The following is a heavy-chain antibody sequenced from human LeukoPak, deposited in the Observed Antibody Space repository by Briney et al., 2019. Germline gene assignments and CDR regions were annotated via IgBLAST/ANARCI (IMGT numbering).Heavy chain of an antibody. CDR2: ISGSGGST. Sequence: GGSLRLSCAASGFTFSSYAMSWVRQAPGKGLEWASAISGSGGSTYYTDSVKGRFTISRDNSKNTLYLQMNSLRAEDTAVYYCAKEGSVEMATVWRTPTDYWGQGTLVTVSS. CDR1: GFTFSSYA. V-gene: IGHV3-23*01. D-gene: IGHD5-24*01. CDR3: AKEGSVEMATVWRTPTDY. J-gene: IGHJ4*02.